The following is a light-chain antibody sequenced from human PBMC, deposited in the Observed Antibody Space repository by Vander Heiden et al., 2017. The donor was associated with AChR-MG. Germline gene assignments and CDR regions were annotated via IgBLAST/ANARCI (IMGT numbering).Light chain of an antibody. CDR3: QQDGSSPFT. CDR2: AAS. CDR1: QSVSSTY. J-gene: IGKJ2*01. Sequence: EIVLTQSPGTLSLSPGERATLSCRASQSVSSTYLGWFQQKPGQTPRLLIYAASSRATGIPDRFSGSGSGTDFTLTISILDPEDFAVYYCQQDGSSPFTFGQGTKLEIK. V-gene: IGKV3-20*01.